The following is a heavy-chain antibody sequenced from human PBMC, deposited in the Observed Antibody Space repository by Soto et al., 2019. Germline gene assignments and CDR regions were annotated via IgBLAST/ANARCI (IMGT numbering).Heavy chain of an antibody. D-gene: IGHD1-7*01. Sequence: QVQLVQSGAEVKKPGASVKVSCKASGYTFTSYSISWVRQAPGQGLEWMGWISAYNGNTNYAQKLQGRVTMTTDTSTSTAYMELRSLRSDDTAVYYCARVITGTTFYYYYGMDVWGQGTTVTVSS. J-gene: IGHJ6*02. CDR2: ISAYNGNT. CDR1: GYTFTSYS. CDR3: ARVITGTTFYYYYGMDV. V-gene: IGHV1-18*01.